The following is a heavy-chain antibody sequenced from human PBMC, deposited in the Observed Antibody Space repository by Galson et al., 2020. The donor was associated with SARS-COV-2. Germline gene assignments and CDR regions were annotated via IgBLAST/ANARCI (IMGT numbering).Heavy chain of an antibody. Sequence: SETLSLTCTVSGYSISSGYYWGWIRQPPGKGLEWIGSIYHSGSTYYNPSLKSRVTISVDTSKNQFSLKLSSVTAADTAVYYCASYRGYYGSGSYYNFDYWGQGTLVTVSS. CDR1: GYSISSGYY. J-gene: IGHJ4*02. CDR3: ASYRGYYGSGSYYNFDY. D-gene: IGHD3-10*01. CDR2: IYHSGST. V-gene: IGHV4-38-2*02.